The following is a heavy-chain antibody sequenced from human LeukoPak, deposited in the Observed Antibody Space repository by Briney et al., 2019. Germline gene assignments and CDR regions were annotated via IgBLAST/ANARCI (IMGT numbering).Heavy chain of an antibody. J-gene: IGHJ6*03. CDR1: GFTFSSYA. CDR2: ISGSGGST. CDR3: AKGYGSGSYVPYYYYYMDV. V-gene: IGHV3-23*01. D-gene: IGHD3-10*01. Sequence: GGTLRLSCAASGFTFSSYAMSWVRQAPGKGLEWVSAISGSGGSTYYADSVKGRFTISRDNSKNTLYLQMNSLRAEDTAVYYCAKGYGSGSYVPYYYYYMDVWGKGTTVTVSS.